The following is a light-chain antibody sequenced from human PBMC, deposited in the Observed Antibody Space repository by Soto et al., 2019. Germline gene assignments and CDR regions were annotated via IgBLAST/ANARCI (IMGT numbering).Light chain of an antibody. CDR2: GAS. V-gene: IGKV3-15*01. Sequence: EIVMTQSPATLSVSPGERATLSCRASQSVSRNFAWYQQKPGQAPRLLIYGASTRATGIPARFSGSGAGTEFTLTISSLQSEDFAVYYCQHYHNWPPWTFGQGTKVDVK. CDR1: QSVSRN. J-gene: IGKJ1*01. CDR3: QHYHNWPPWT.